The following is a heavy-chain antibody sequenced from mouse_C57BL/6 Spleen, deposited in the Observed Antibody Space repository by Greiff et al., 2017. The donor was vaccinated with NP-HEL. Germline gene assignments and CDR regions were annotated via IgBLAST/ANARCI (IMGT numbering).Heavy chain of an antibody. Sequence: QVQLQQPGAELVRPGSSVKLSCKASGYTFTSYWMHWVKQRPIQGLEWIGNIDPSDSETHYNQKFKDKATLTVDKSSSTAYMQLSSLTSEDSAVYYCARKGGTVLFDYWGQGTTLTVSS. J-gene: IGHJ2*01. V-gene: IGHV1-52*01. CDR2: IDPSDSET. D-gene: IGHD4-1*01. CDR1: GYTFTSYW. CDR3: ARKGGTVLFDY.